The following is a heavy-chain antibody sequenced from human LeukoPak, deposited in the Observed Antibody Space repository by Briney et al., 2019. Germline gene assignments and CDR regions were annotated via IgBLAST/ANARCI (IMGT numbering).Heavy chain of an antibody. V-gene: IGHV1-46*01. J-gene: IGHJ5*02. Sequence: ASVKVSCKASGYTFTSYYMHWVRQAPGQGLGWMGIINPSGGSTSYTQKFQGRVTMTRDMSTSTVYMELSSLRSEDTAVYYCARDPFTREYSSGQTGWFDPWGQGTLVTVSS. CDR3: ARDPFTREYSSGQTGWFDP. D-gene: IGHD6-19*01. CDR1: GYTFTSYY. CDR2: INPSGGST.